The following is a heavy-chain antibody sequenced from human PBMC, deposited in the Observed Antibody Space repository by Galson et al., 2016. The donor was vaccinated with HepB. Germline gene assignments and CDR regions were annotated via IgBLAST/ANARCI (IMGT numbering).Heavy chain of an antibody. J-gene: IGHJ1*01. CDR1: GGPFSSYA. CDR3: AKPSTAARKGYFQH. Sequence: SVKVSCKASGGPFSSYAISWVRQAPGQGLEWMGGIIPTFGTANNAQKFQGRVTISADESSSTAYMELSNLSSEDTAVYYCAKPSTAARKGYFQHWGQGTLVTVSS. CDR2: IIPTFGTA. V-gene: IGHV1-69*13. D-gene: IGHD6-6*01.